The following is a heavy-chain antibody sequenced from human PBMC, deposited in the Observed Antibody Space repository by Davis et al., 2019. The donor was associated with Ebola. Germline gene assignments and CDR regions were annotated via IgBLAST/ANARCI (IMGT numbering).Heavy chain of an antibody. D-gene: IGHD6-19*01. CDR2: MYTSGTT. J-gene: IGHJ3*02. Sequence: PGGSLRLSCIVSGGPISNYYWSWIRQPAGKGLEWIGRMYTSGTTNYNPSLKSRVTMSVDTSKNQFSLKLNSVTAADTAVYYCARDSSGWGGADAFDIWGLGTLVTVSS. V-gene: IGHV4-4*07. CDR1: GGPISNYY. CDR3: ARDSSGWGGADAFDI.